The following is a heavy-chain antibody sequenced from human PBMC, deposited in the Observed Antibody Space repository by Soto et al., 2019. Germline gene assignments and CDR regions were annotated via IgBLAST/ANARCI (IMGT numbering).Heavy chain of an antibody. CDR3: ATAPGTRGIIYYYYYGMDV. J-gene: IGHJ6*02. CDR1: GYTLTELS. Sequence: ASVKVSFKVSGYTLTELSMHWVRQAPGKGLEWMGGFDPEDGETIYAQKFQGRVTMTEDTSTDTAYMELSSLRSEDTAVYYCATAPGTRGIIYYYYYGMDVWGQGTTVTASS. V-gene: IGHV1-24*01. D-gene: IGHD1-7*01. CDR2: FDPEDGET.